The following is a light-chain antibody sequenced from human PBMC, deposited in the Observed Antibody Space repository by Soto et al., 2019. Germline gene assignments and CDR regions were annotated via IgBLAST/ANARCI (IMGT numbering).Light chain of an antibody. CDR2: GAS. CDR1: QSVGKD. CDR3: QQYNNWATLT. J-gene: IGKJ4*01. V-gene: IGKV3-15*01. Sequence: EVVMTQSPATLSVSPGEGATLYCRASQSVGKDVAWYQQKPGQAPRLLIFGASVRATGIPSRFSGSGSGTEFTLTISGLQSEDFAVYSCQQYNNWATLTFGGGTKV.